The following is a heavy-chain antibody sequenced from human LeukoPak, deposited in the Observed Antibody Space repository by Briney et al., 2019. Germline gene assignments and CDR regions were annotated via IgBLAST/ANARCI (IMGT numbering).Heavy chain of an antibody. CDR1: GFTFSSYS. Sequence: GGSLRLSCAASGFTFSSYSMNWVRQAPGKGLEWVSSISSSSSYIYYADSVKGRFTISRDNAKNSLYLQMNSLRAEDTAVYYCARDWIRSGWHHDAFDIWGQGTMVTVSS. J-gene: IGHJ3*02. V-gene: IGHV3-21*01. CDR2: ISSSSSYI. D-gene: IGHD6-19*01. CDR3: ARDWIRSGWHHDAFDI.